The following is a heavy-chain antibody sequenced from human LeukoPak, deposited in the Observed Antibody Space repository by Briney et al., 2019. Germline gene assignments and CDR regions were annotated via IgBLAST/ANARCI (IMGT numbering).Heavy chain of an antibody. J-gene: IGHJ4*02. CDR3: ARGGVQKCIAAAGTDY. CDR1: GGSISSSSYY. V-gene: IGHV3-7*01. Sequence: ETLSLTCTVSGGSISSSSYYWGWLRQPPGKGLEWVANIKQDGSEKYYVDSVKGRFTISRDNAKNSLYLQMNSLRAEDTAVYYCARGGVQKCIAAAGTDYWGQGTLVTVSS. D-gene: IGHD6-13*01. CDR2: IKQDGSEK.